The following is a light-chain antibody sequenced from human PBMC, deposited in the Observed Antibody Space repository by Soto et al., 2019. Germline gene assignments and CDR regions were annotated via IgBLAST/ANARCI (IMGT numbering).Light chain of an antibody. Sequence: IVLTQSPGTLSLSPGERATLSCRASQSVTTQLAWYQQKPGQAPRLIIHGASSRATGVPDRFSGSGSGTEFTLTISSLQSEDFAVYYCQQYSIWRTFGQGTKVDIK. CDR2: GAS. CDR1: QSVTTQ. V-gene: IGKV3D-15*01. CDR3: QQYSIWRT. J-gene: IGKJ1*01.